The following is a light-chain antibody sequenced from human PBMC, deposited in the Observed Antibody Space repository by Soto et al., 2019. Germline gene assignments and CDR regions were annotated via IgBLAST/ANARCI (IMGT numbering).Light chain of an antibody. Sequence: DIQMTQSPSSLSASVGDRVTITCRASQSISSYLNWYHQKPGKAPKRLIYSASSLQSGVPSRFSGSGSGTDFTLTISSLQPEDFATYYCQQSYTTPWTFGQGTKVEIK. V-gene: IGKV1-39*01. CDR3: QQSYTTPWT. J-gene: IGKJ1*01. CDR2: SAS. CDR1: QSISSY.